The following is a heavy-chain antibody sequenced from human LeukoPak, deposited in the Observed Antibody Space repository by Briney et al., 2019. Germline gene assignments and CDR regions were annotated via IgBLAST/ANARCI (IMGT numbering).Heavy chain of an antibody. CDR1: GFTSRGNW. D-gene: IGHD2/OR15-2a*01. CDR3: AKLLGTSTTYDS. J-gene: IGHJ4*02. V-gene: IGHV3-7*01. Sequence: GGSLRLSCEASGFTSRGNWMSWVRQAPGKGLEWVASINPDGSHIFYVDSVKGRFTISRDNTKSSLYLQMNSLGAEDKAMYFCAKLLGTSTTYDSWGQGTRVTVSS. CDR2: INPDGSHI.